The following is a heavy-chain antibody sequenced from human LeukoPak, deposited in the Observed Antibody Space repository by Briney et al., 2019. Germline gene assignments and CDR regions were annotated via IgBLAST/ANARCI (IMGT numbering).Heavy chain of an antibody. CDR2: INPNSGGT. CDR1: GYTFTGYY. D-gene: IGHD3-10*01. V-gene: IGHV1-2*02. Sequence: ASVKVSCKASGYTFTGYYMHWVRQAPGQGLEWMGWINPNSGGTNYAQKFQGRVTMTRDTSISTAYMELSRLRSDDTAVYYCARDRRGRFGESNIDYWGQGTLVTVSS. CDR3: ARDRRGRFGESNIDY. J-gene: IGHJ4*02.